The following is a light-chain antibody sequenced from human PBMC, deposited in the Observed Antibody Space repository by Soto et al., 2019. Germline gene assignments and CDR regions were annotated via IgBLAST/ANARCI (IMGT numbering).Light chain of an antibody. CDR2: GAS. Sequence: EIVMTQSPATLSVSPGERATLSCRASQSVSSNLAWYQQKPGQAPRLLIYGASTRATGIPARFSGSGSGTEFTLTISSLQSEDSAVYYCQQYNNWPRALTFGGGTKVEIK. V-gene: IGKV3-15*01. CDR3: QQYNNWPRALT. J-gene: IGKJ4*01. CDR1: QSVSSN.